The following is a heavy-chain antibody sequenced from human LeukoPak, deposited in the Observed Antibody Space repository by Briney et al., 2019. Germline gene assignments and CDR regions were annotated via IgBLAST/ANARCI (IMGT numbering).Heavy chain of an antibody. D-gene: IGHD6-19*01. CDR1: GYTFTSHG. J-gene: IGHJ6*03. Sequence: ASVKVSCKASGYTFTSHGFTWVRQAPGQGLEWMGWISAYNGNTNYAQKLQGRVTMTTDTSTSTAYMELRSLRSDDTAVYYCARSDSSGRYGGYYYYYMDVWGKGTTVTVSS. V-gene: IGHV1-18*01. CDR2: ISAYNGNT. CDR3: ARSDSSGRYGGYYYYYMDV.